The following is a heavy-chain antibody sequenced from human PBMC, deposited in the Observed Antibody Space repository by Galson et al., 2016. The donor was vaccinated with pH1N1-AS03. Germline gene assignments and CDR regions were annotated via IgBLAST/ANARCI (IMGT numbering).Heavy chain of an antibody. V-gene: IGHV5-51*03. Sequence: QSGAEVKKPGESLRISCKVYGYNFMSYWIGWVRQMPGKGLEWLGIMYPEDSDIRYSPSLRGQVTISADKSISTAYLQWTSLEASDSAIYFCARPSPLGIPGRKGLYASDFWGQGTKVTVSS. CDR2: MYPEDSDI. CDR1: GYNFMSYW. CDR3: ARPSPLGIPGRKGLYASDF. D-gene: IGHD7-27*01. J-gene: IGHJ3*01.